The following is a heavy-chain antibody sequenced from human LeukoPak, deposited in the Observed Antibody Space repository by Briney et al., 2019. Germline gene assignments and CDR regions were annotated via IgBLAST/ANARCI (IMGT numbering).Heavy chain of an antibody. J-gene: IGHJ4*02. D-gene: IGHD5-18*01. V-gene: IGHV1-18*01. CDR3: ARDKSRYNYGYNY. Sequence: GASVKVSCKASGYTFTSYGVSWVRQAPGQGLEWMGWISAYNGNTNYAQKFQGRVTMTTDTSTSTAYMELGSLRSDDTAVYYCARDKSRYNYGYNYWGQGTPVTVSS. CDR1: GYTFTSYG. CDR2: ISAYNGNT.